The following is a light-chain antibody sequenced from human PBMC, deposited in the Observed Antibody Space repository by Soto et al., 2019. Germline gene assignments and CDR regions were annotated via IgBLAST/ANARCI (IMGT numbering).Light chain of an antibody. V-gene: IGKV3-11*01. CDR3: QQRSNWRT. Sequence: EIVLTQSPATLSLSPGERATLSCRASQSVSSYLACYQQKPGQAPRLLIYDASNRATGIPARFSGSGSGTDFTLTISSLEPEDFAVYYWQQRSNWRTFGQGTKLDIK. CDR1: QSVSSY. J-gene: IGKJ2*01. CDR2: DAS.